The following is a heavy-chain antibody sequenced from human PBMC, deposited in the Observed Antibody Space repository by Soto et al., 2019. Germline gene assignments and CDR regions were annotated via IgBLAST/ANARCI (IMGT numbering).Heavy chain of an antibody. Sequence: SETLSLTCTVSGGSISSSRYYWGWIRQPPGKGLEWIGSIYYSGSTDYNPTLNSRVTISVDRAKNQFSLKLSSVTAADTAVYYCARAGTSSSLNWFDPRGQGTLVTVSS. J-gene: IGHJ5*02. CDR1: GGSISSSRYY. CDR2: IYYSGST. D-gene: IGHD6-6*01. CDR3: ARAGTSSSLNWFDP. V-gene: IGHV4-39*01.